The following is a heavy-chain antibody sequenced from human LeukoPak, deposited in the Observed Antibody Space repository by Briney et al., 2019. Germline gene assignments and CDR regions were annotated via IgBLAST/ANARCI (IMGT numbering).Heavy chain of an antibody. J-gene: IGHJ4*02. CDR1: GFTFSSYG. V-gene: IGHV3-30*02. CDR2: IRYDGSNK. Sequence: PGGSLRLSCAASGFTFSSYGMHWVRQAPGKGLEWVAFIRYDGSNKYYADSVKGRFTISRDNSKNTLYLQMNSLRAEDAAVYYCAKDLVDILTGYYAIDYWGQGTLVTVSS. D-gene: IGHD3-9*01. CDR3: AKDLVDILTGYYAIDY.